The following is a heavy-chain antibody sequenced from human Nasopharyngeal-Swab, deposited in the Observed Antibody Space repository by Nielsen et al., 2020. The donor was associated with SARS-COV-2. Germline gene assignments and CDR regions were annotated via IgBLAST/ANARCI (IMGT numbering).Heavy chain of an antibody. CDR3: ERGHYAMDV. CDR2: LNQDGSET. Sequence: GESLKISCAASGFSFSSHWMTWVRQAPGKGLEWVASLNQDGSETYYVDSVKGRLTISRDNGKHSVYLQMNRLRVEETAVYYCERGHYAMDVWGQGITVTVSS. CDR1: GFSFSSHW. J-gene: IGHJ6*02. V-gene: IGHV3-7*04.